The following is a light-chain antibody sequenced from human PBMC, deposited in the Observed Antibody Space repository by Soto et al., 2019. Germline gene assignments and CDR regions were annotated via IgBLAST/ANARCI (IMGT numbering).Light chain of an antibody. J-gene: IGKJ1*01. CDR1: QSIDTW. V-gene: IGKV1-5*03. Sequence: DIQMTQSPCTMSVSVGDRVTITCRASQSIDTWLAWHQQKPGKAPKLLISKASNLESGVPSRFSGSGSGTEFTLTISSLQPDDFATYYCQQYNSYRAFGPGTKVDIK. CDR2: KAS. CDR3: QQYNSYRA.